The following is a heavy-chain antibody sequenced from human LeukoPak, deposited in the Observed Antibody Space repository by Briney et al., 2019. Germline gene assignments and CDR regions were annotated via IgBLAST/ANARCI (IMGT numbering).Heavy chain of an antibody. V-gene: IGHV3-23*01. CDR3: AKDPGYSYGIGGDYYMDV. Sequence: PGGSLRLSCAASGFTFSSYAMSWVRQAPGKGLEWVSAISGSGGSTYYADSVKGRFTISRDNSKNTLYLQMNSLRAEDTAVYYCAKDPGYSYGIGGDYYMDVWGKGTTVTVSS. J-gene: IGHJ6*03. CDR2: ISGSGGST. CDR1: GFTFSSYA. D-gene: IGHD5-18*01.